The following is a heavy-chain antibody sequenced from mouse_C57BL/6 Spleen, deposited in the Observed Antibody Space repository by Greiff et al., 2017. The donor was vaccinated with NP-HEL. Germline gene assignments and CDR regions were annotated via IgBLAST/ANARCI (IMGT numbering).Heavy chain of an antibody. CDR2: INPNNGGS. D-gene: IGHD2-5*01. CDR3: ASPDSNYLDY. V-gene: IGHV1-26*01. J-gene: IGHJ2*01. CDR1: GYTFTGYY. Sequence: EVQLQQSGPELVKPGASVKISCKASGYTFTGYYMNWVKQSHGKSLEWIGDINPNNGGSSYNQKFKGKATLTVDKSSSTAYMELRSLTAEDSAVYYCASPDSNYLDYWGQGTTLSVSS.